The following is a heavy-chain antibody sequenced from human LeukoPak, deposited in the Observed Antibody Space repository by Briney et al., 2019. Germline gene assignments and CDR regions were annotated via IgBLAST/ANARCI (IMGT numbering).Heavy chain of an antibody. CDR3: ARAVTTGHTRGAFDI. CDR1: GFTFGDYG. CDR2: INWNGGST. Sequence: GGSLRLSCVASGFTFGDYGMSWVRQAPGKGLEWVSGINWNGGSTGYADSVKGRFTISRDNAKNSLYLQMNSLRAEDTALYYCARAVTTGHTRGAFDIWGQGTMVTVSS. D-gene: IGHD4-17*01. V-gene: IGHV3-20*04. J-gene: IGHJ3*02.